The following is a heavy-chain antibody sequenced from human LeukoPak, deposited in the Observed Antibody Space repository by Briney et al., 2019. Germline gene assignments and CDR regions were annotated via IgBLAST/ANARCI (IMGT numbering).Heavy chain of an antibody. J-gene: IGHJ3*02. CDR3: ATLRSYWYSSSWYVAFDI. V-gene: IGHV1-24*01. D-gene: IGHD6-13*01. CDR2: FDPEDGET. Sequence: GASEKVSCKVSGYTLTELSMHWVRHAPGKGLECVGGFDPEDGETIYTQKFQGRVTMTEDTSTHTAYMELSSLRSEDTAVYYCATLRSYWYSSSWYVAFDIWGQGTMVTVSS. CDR1: GYTLTELS.